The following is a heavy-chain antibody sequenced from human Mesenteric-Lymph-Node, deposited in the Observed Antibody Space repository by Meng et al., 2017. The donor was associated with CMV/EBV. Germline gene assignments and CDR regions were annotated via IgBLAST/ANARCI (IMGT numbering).Heavy chain of an antibody. Sequence: SETLSLTCTVSGYSISSGYYWGWIRQPPGKGLEWIGSIYRGTTYYNPSLKSRVTISIDTSKNQFSLKLSSVTAADTAVYYCARAQGGGGTRDWGQGTLVTVSS. V-gene: IGHV4-38-2*02. D-gene: IGHD2-21*01. CDR3: ARAQGGGGTRD. J-gene: IGHJ4*02. CDR1: GYSISSGYY. CDR2: IYRGTT.